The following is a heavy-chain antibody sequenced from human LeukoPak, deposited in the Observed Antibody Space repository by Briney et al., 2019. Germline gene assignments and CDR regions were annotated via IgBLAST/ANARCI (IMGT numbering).Heavy chain of an antibody. CDR3: AREYSSSSGRTFDY. Sequence: SETLSLTCTVSGGSISSYYWNWIRQPAGKGLEWIGRISTTGSTNYNPSLKSRLTMSVNTSKNQFSLRLSSVSAADTAVYYCAREYSSSSGRTFDYWGQGTLVTVSS. J-gene: IGHJ4*02. CDR1: GGSISSYY. CDR2: ISTTGST. D-gene: IGHD6-6*01. V-gene: IGHV4-4*07.